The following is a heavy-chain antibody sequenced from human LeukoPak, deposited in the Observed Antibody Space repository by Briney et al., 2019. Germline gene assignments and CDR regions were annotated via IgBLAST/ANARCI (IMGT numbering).Heavy chain of an antibody. CDR2: ISYDGSNK. D-gene: IGHD6-13*01. J-gene: IGHJ4*02. CDR1: RFTFSSYG. CDR3: ASQAYSSSWYGRDGGY. Sequence: GRSLRLSYAASRFTFSSYGMHWVRQAPGKGLEWVAVISYDGSNKYYADSVKGRFTISRDNSKNTLYLQMNSLRAEDTAVYYCASQAYSSSWYGRDGGYWGQGTLVTVSS. V-gene: IGHV3-30*03.